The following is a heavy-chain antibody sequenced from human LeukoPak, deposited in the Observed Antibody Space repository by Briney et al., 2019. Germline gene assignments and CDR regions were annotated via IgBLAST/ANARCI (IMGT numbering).Heavy chain of an antibody. CDR1: GGTFSNYA. Sequence: ASVKVSCKASGGTFSNYAISWVRQAPGQGLEWMGGIVPGFGTTDYAQKFQDRVTITADESAGTSYMELSSLRSEDTAIYYCARWDTYYYEGGNWFDPWGQGTLVNVSS. D-gene: IGHD3-22*01. CDR2: IVPGFGTT. CDR3: ARWDTYYYEGGNWFDP. V-gene: IGHV1-69*13. J-gene: IGHJ5*02.